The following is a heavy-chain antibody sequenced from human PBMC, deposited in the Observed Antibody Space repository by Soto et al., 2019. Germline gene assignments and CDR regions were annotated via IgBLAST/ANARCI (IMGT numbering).Heavy chain of an antibody. CDR1: GGSISSGGYS. CDR2: IYHSGST. CDR3: ARGMTTVTTHAY. D-gene: IGHD4-4*01. V-gene: IGHV4-30-2*01. Sequence: SETLSLTCAVSGGSISSGGYSWSWIRQPPGKGLEWIGYIYHSGSTYYNPSLKSRVTISVDRSKNQFSLNLSSVTAADTAVYYCARGMTTVTTHAYWGQGTLVPVSS. J-gene: IGHJ4*02.